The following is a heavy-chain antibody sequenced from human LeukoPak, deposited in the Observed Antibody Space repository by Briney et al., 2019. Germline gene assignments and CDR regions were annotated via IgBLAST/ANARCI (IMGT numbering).Heavy chain of an antibody. CDR3: ARAPPVGPMVRGVIAGGDY. Sequence: ASVKVSCKASGYTFTSYGISWVRQAPGQGLERMGWISAYNGNTNYAQKLQGRVTMTTDTSTSTAYMELRSLRSDDTAVYYCARAPPVGPMVRGVIAGGDYWGQGTLVTVSS. J-gene: IGHJ4*02. CDR1: GYTFTSYG. CDR2: ISAYNGNT. D-gene: IGHD3-10*01. V-gene: IGHV1-18*01.